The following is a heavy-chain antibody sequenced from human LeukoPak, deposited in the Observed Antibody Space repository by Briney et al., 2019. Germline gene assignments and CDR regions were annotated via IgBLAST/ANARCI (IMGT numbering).Heavy chain of an antibody. Sequence: SETLSLTCTVSGGSVSSISYYCGWIRQPPGNGLEWIGSIYHSGTTYYNPSLESRVTISVDTSKNQFSLKLSSVTAADTAVYYCARLNEHHKMFDYWGQGTLVTVSS. J-gene: IGHJ4*02. V-gene: IGHV4-39*01. D-gene: IGHD1/OR15-1a*01. CDR3: ARLNEHHKMFDY. CDR2: IYHSGTT. CDR1: GGSVSSISYY.